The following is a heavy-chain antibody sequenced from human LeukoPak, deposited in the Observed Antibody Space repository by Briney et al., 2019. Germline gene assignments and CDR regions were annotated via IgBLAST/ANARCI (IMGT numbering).Heavy chain of an antibody. CDR2: FDPEEGET. Sequence: ASVKVSCKVSGYTLTELSMHWVRQAPGKGLEWMGGFDPEEGETIYAQKFQGRVTMTEDTSTGTAYMELSSLRSEDTAVYYCATAAVVPAALFDYWGQGTLVTVSS. D-gene: IGHD2-2*01. J-gene: IGHJ4*02. CDR3: ATAAVVPAALFDY. CDR1: GYTLTELS. V-gene: IGHV1-24*01.